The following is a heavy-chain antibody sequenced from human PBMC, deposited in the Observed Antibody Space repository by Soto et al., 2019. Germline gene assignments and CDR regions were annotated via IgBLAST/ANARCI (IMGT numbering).Heavy chain of an antibody. Sequence: GGSLRLSCAASGFTFSTYATSWVRQAPGKGLEWVSAISGSGGSTYYADSVKGRFTISRDNSKNTLYLQMNSLRAEDTAVYYCAKTYDFWSGFVGADVWGQGTTVTVSS. CDR3: AKTYDFWSGFVGADV. D-gene: IGHD3-3*01. J-gene: IGHJ6*02. V-gene: IGHV3-23*01. CDR1: GFTFSTYA. CDR2: ISGSGGST.